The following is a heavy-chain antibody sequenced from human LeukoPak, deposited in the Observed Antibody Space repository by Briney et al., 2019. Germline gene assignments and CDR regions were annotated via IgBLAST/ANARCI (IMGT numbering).Heavy chain of an antibody. Sequence: GGSLRLSCAASGFTFSSYEMNWVRQAPGKGLEWVAYISSSGTTIYYADSVKGRFTISRDNAKNSLYRQMNSLRAEDTAVYYCARGGLHTLSIVVPFDYWGQGTLVTVSS. J-gene: IGHJ4*02. CDR3: ARGGLHTLSIVVPFDY. CDR2: ISSSGTTI. D-gene: IGHD2-21*01. CDR1: GFTFSSYE. V-gene: IGHV3-48*03.